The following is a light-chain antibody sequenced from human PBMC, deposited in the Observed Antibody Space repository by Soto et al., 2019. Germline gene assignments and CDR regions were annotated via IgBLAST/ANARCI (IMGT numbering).Light chain of an antibody. CDR1: SSDVGGYNY. CDR3: SSYAGIHWV. CDR2: EVS. Sequence: QSALTQPPSASGSPGQSVTISCTGTSSDVGGYNYVSWYQQHPGKAPKLMIYEVSKRPSGVPDRFSGSKSGNTASLTVSGLQAEDEADYYCSSYAGIHWVFGGGTQLTVL. V-gene: IGLV2-8*01. J-gene: IGLJ3*02.